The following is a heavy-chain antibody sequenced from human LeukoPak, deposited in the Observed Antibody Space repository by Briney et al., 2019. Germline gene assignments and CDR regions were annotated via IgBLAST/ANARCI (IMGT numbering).Heavy chain of an antibody. V-gene: IGHV3-23*01. CDR1: GFTFSNCG. D-gene: IGHD3-10*01. J-gene: IGHJ4*02. Sequence: GGSLRLSCAASGFTFSNCGMSWVRQAPGRGLEWVSAISVSGGSTYYADSVKGRFTISRDNAKNSLYLQMNSLRAEDTAVYYCASCLVTMVRGVKEFDYWGQGTLVTVSS. CDR2: ISVSGGST. CDR3: ASCLVTMVRGVKEFDY.